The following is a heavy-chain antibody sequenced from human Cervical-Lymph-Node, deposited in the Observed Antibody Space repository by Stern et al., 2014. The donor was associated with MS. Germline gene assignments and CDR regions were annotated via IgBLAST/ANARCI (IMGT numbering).Heavy chain of an antibody. V-gene: IGHV1-46*03. J-gene: IGHJ3*01. Sequence: QVQLVQSGAEVKKPGASVTVSCRTSGYTFIDYYIHWVRQAPGQGLEWRGIINLSDGATTYAEKFQGRVTMTRDTSTNTAYMQLGSLTSEDTAVFCCAREGADNDAFDVWGQGTMVTVSS. CDR3: AREGADNDAFDV. D-gene: IGHD1-26*01. CDR1: GYTFIDYY. CDR2: INLSDGAT.